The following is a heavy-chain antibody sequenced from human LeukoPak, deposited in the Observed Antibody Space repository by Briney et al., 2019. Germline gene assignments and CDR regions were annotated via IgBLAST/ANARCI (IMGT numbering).Heavy chain of an antibody. D-gene: IGHD4-17*01. CDR1: GGSISSYY. CDR2: IYYSGST. J-gene: IGHJ3*02. CDR3: ARRDDYGDPPTDDAFDI. V-gene: IGHV4-59*08. Sequence: SETLSLTCTVSGGSISSYYWSWIRQPPGKGLEWIGYIYYSGSTNYNPSLKSRVTISVDTSKNQFSLKLSSVTAADTAVYYCARRDDYGDPPTDDAFDIWGQGTMVTVSS.